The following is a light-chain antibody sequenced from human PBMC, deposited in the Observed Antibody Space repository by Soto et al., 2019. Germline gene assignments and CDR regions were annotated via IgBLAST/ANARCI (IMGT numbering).Light chain of an antibody. Sequence: DIQMTQSPSTLPASVGDRVTITCRASQSVTNFLAWYQQKPGKAPKLLIYDASTLEDGVPSRFSGSGSGTQFTLTISSVQPDDYATDNCQQYNDWSSRFGQGTKLEIK. V-gene: IGKV1-5*01. CDR2: DAS. J-gene: IGKJ2*03. CDR3: QQYNDWSSR. CDR1: QSVTNF.